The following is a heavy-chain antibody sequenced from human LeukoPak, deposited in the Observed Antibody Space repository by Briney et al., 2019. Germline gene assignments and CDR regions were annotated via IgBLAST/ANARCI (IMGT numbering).Heavy chain of an antibody. CDR3: ARGDYGDYGVVAFDI. D-gene: IGHD4-17*01. J-gene: IGHJ3*02. V-gene: IGHV3-20*04. Sequence: GSLRLSCAASGFTFDDYGMSWVRQAPGKGLEWVSGINWNGGSTGYADSVKGRFTISRDNAKNSLYLQMNSLRAEDTALYYCARGDYGDYGVVAFDIWGQGTMVTVSS. CDR1: GFTFDDYG. CDR2: INWNGGST.